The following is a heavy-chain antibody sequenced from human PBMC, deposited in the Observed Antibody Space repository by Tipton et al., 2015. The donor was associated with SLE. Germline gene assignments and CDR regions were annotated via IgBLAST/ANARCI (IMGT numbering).Heavy chain of an antibody. D-gene: IGHD2/OR15-2a*01. V-gene: IGHV3-21*04. Sequence: SLRLSCVASGFTFRSNAMNWVRQAPGKGLEWVSSVSRNSDYIYYADSVKGRFTISRDASTNSLYLQMNSLETEDTAVYYCARGKSIDYYYYYVDVWGEGTPVTVSS. CDR3: ARGKSIDYYYYYVDV. J-gene: IGHJ6*03. CDR2: VSRNSDYI. CDR1: GFTFRSNA.